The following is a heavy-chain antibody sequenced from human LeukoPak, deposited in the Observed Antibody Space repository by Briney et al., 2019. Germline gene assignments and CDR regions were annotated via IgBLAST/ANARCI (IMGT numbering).Heavy chain of an antibody. V-gene: IGHV1-2*02. J-gene: IGHJ4*02. CDR1: GYTFTDYY. CDR2: INPNSGVT. CDR3: ARGVSQLGGVDY. Sequence: ASVKVSCKASGYTFTDYYIHCVRQAPGQGLEWMGYINPNSGVTNYAQKFQGRVTMTRDTSISTAYMELSRLSSDDTAVYYCARGVSQLGGVDYWGQGTLVTDSS. D-gene: IGHD3-10*01.